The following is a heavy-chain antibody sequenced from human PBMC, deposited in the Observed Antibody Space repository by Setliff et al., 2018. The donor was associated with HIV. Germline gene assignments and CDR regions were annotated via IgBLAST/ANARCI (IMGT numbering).Heavy chain of an antibody. CDR3: VRHDDSDFSGDPDWFDP. J-gene: IGHJ5*02. Sequence: SETLSLTCTVSGGSISSGDYYWGWIRQPPGKGLQWIGHIFSSGSTYYNPSLKSRVAISVDTSKNQFSLQLNSVTAADTAVYYCVRHDDSDFSGDPDWFDPWGQGILVTVSS. CDR1: GGSISSGDYY. CDR2: IFSSGST. D-gene: IGHD2-15*01. V-gene: IGHV4-39*01.